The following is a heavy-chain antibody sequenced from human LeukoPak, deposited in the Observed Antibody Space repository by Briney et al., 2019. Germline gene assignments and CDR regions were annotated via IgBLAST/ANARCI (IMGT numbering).Heavy chain of an antibody. CDR1: GFTFGDYA. CDR3: TRDRNYYDSSGYYYATERAFGI. D-gene: IGHD3-22*01. V-gene: IGHV3-49*03. J-gene: IGHJ3*02. CDR2: IRSKAYGGTT. Sequence: SGGSLRLSCTASGFTFGDYAMSWFRQAPGKGLEWVGFIRSKAYGGTTEYAASVKGRFTISRDDSKSIAYLQMNSLKTEDTAVYYCTRDRNYYDSSGYYYATERAFGIWGQGTMVTVSS.